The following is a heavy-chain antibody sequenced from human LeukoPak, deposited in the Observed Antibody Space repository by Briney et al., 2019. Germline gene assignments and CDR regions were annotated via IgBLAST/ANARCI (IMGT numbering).Heavy chain of an antibody. Sequence: SETLSLTCTVFGSSISTGDYWGWFRQSPGNGLEWIGSIYHSGSTFYNPSLKSRVTISVDTSKNQFSLRLNSVTAADTAVYYCARAASDIVVVVAATDYFDYWGQGTLVTVSS. V-gene: IGHV4-38-2*02. CDR2: IYHSGST. CDR3: ARAASDIVVVVAATDYFDY. CDR1: GSSISTGDY. J-gene: IGHJ4*02. D-gene: IGHD2-15*01.